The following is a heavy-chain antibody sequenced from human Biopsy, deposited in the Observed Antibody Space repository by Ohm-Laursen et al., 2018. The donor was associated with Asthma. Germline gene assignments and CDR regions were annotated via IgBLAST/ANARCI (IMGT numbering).Heavy chain of an antibody. CDR3: ARVPTTLRYFDL. Sequence: SETLSLTCTVSGGSVSSGSYYWSWIRQPPGKGLAWVSYISYSGSTDYNPSLKIRLTISMDTSKNQFSLKLSSVTAADTAVYYCARVPTTLRYFDLWGRGTLVTVSS. V-gene: IGHV4-61*01. D-gene: IGHD2-15*01. CDR2: ISYSGST. J-gene: IGHJ2*01. CDR1: GGSVSSGSYY.